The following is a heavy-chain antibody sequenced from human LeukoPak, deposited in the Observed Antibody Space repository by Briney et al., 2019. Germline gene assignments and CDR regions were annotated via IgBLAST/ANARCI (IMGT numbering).Heavy chain of an antibody. D-gene: IGHD2-2*01. CDR1: GYTFTGYY. V-gene: IGHV1-2*02. Sequence: ASVKVSCKASGYTFTGYYMHWVRQAPGQGLEWMGWINPNSGGTNYAQKFQGRVTMTRDTSISTAYMELSRLRSDDTAVYYCARDIVVVPAAPGPTFDYYMDVWGKRTTVTVSS. CDR3: ARDIVVVPAAPGPTFDYYMDV. J-gene: IGHJ6*03. CDR2: INPNSGGT.